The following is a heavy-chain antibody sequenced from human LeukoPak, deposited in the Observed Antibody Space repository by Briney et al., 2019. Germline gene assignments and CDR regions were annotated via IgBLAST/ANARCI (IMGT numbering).Heavy chain of an antibody. J-gene: IGHJ5*02. Sequence: ASVKVSCKASGYTFTSYYMHWVRQAPGQGLEWMGIINPSGGSTSYAQKFQGRVTMTRDTSTSTVYMELSSLRSEDTAVYYCAREVRRYFDWLSRQGWFDPWGQGTLVTVSS. D-gene: IGHD3-9*01. CDR2: INPSGGST. CDR1: GYTFTSYY. CDR3: AREVRRYFDWLSRQGWFDP. V-gene: IGHV1-46*01.